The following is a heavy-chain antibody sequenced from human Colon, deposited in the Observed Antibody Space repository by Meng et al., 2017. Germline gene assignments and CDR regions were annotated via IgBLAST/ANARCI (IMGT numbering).Heavy chain of an antibody. CDR2: INPDSGAT. J-gene: IGHJ4*02. CDR1: GYRFPGYY. V-gene: IGHV1-2*06. D-gene: IGHD2-21*01. CDR3: ARVWSSSVIDF. Sequence: QVQLVQSGAEVKKPGASMKVSCKASGYRFPGYYLHWVRQAPGRGLEWMGRINPDSGATIYAQKFQGRVTMTRDTAINTSYMELSGLRSDDTAIYYRARVWSSSVIDFWGQGTLVTVSS.